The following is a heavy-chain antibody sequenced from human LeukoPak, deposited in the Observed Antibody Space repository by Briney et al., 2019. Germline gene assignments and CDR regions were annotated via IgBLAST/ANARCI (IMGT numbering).Heavy chain of an antibody. D-gene: IGHD3-10*01. CDR3: ARVYGSGSLRAFDI. J-gene: IGHJ3*02. Sequence: GASVKVSCKASGYTFTNYAMHWVRQAPGQRLEWMGWINAGNGNTKYSQKFQGRVTITRDTSASTAYMELSSLRSEDTAVNYCARVYGSGSLRAFDIWGQGTMVTVSS. CDR2: INAGNGNT. CDR1: GYTFTNYA. V-gene: IGHV1-3*01.